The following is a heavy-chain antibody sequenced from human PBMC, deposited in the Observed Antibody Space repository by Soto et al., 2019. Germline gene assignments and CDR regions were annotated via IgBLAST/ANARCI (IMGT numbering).Heavy chain of an antibody. V-gene: IGHV3-21*01. CDR2: ISSSSSYI. D-gene: IGHD3-22*01. CDR1: GFTFSSYS. Sequence: PGGSLRLSCAASGFTFSSYSMNWVRQAPGKGLEWVSSISSSSSYICYADSVKGRFTISRDNAKNSLYLQMNSLRAEDTAVYYCARDDSTFGYYGMDVWGQGTTVTVSS. CDR3: ARDDSTFGYYGMDV. J-gene: IGHJ6*02.